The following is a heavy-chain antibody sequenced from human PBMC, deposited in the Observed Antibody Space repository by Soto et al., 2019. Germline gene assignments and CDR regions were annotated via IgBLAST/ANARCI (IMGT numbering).Heavy chain of an antibody. CDR2: IYYSGST. J-gene: IGHJ4*02. CDR1: GGSISSSSYF. CDR3: ARHPDY. V-gene: IGHV4-39*07. Sequence: PSETLSLTCSVSGGSISSSSYFWGWIRQPPGKGLEWIGNIYYSGSTYYNPSLKSLVTISVDTSKNQFSLKLISVTAADTSVYYCARHPDYWGQGTLVTVSS.